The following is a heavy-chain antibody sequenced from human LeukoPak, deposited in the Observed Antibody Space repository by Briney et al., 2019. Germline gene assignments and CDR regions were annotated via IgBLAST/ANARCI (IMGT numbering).Heavy chain of an antibody. CDR2: IIPIFGTA. D-gene: IGHD2-8*01. CDR1: GGTFSSYA. V-gene: IGHV1-69*13. Sequence: SVKVSCKASGGTFSSYAISWVRQAPGQGLEWMGGIIPIFGTANYAQKFQGRVTITADESTSTAYMELSSLRSEDTAVYYCARVEAPSRYCTNSVCYYDYWGQGTLVTVSS. J-gene: IGHJ4*02. CDR3: ARVEAPSRYCTNSVCYYDY.